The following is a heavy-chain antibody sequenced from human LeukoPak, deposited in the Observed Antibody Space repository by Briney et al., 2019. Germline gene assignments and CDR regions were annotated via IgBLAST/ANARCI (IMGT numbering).Heavy chain of an antibody. CDR1: GGSISSGGYY. D-gene: IGHD3-10*01. Sequence: SETLSLTCTVSGGSISSGGYYWSWIRQHPGKGLEWIGYIYYSGSTYYNPSLKSRVTISLDTSKNQFSLKLSSVTAADTAVYYCAGHHPRNTIDFWGQGTLVTVSS. CDR2: IYYSGST. CDR3: AGHHPRNTIDF. V-gene: IGHV4-31*03. J-gene: IGHJ4*02.